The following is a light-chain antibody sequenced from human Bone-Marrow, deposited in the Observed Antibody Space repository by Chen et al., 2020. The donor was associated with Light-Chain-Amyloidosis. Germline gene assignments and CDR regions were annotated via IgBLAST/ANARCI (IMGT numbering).Light chain of an antibody. CDR1: NIGSTS. CDR3: QVWDRSSDRPV. CDR2: DDS. V-gene: IGLV3-21*02. Sequence: SYVLTPPSSVSVAPGQTATIACGGNNIGSTSVHWYQQTPGQAPLLVVYDDSDRPSVIPERLSGSNSGNTATLTSSRVEAGDEADYYCQVWDRSSDRPVFGGGTKLTVL. J-gene: IGLJ3*02.